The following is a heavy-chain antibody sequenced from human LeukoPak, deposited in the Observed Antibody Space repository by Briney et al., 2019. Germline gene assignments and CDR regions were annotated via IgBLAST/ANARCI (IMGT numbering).Heavy chain of an antibody. V-gene: IGHV3-23*01. Sequence: LTGGSLRLSCAASGFTFSSYAMSWVRQAPGKGLEWVSAISGSGGSTYYADSVKGRFTISRDNSKNTLYLQMNSLRAEDTAVYYCATDDKKTISEYNWFDPWGQGTLVTVSS. CDR3: ATDDKKTISEYNWFDP. CDR1: GFTFSSYA. D-gene: IGHD1-1*01. J-gene: IGHJ5*02. CDR2: ISGSGGST.